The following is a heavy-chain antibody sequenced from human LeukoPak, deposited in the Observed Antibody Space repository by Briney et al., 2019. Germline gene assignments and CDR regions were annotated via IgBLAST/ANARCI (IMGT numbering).Heavy chain of an antibody. J-gene: IGHJ4*02. Sequence: GGYLRLYCAASGFTFNSYNMNWVRQAPGKGLEWVSSISSSSSYIYYADSLKGRFTISRDNAKNSLYLQMNSLRAEDTAVYYCARALNYYDIDYWGQGTLVTVSS. V-gene: IGHV3-21*01. CDR1: GFTFNSYN. D-gene: IGHD3-22*01. CDR2: ISSSSSYI. CDR3: ARALNYYDIDY.